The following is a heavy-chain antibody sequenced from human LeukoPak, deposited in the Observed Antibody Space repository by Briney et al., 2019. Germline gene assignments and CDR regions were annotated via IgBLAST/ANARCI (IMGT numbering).Heavy chain of an antibody. J-gene: IGHJ4*02. D-gene: IGHD1-26*01. Sequence: SQTLSLTCTVSGGSISSGSYYWSWIRQPAGKGLEWIGTIYYAGDTYYNPSLESRLTISVDTSKNQFSLKLRSVTAADTAVYYCATWDSGRYSQIDNWGQGTLVTVSS. CDR2: IYYAGDT. CDR1: GGSISSGSYY. V-gene: IGHV4-30-2*03. CDR3: ATWDSGRYSQIDN.